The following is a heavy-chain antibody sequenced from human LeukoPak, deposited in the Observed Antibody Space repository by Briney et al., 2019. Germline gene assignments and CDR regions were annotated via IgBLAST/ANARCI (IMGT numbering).Heavy chain of an antibody. D-gene: IGHD6-19*01. J-gene: IGHJ4*02. CDR3: ARQSGYSSGWFYLDY. CDR1: SGSISSYY. CDR2: IYYSGST. V-gene: IGHV4-59*01. Sequence: SETLSLTCTVSSGSISSYYWSWIRQPPGKGLEWIGYIYYSGSTNYNPSLKSRVTISIDTSKNQFSLKLNSVTAADTAVYYCARQSGYSSGWFYLDYWGQGSLVTVSS.